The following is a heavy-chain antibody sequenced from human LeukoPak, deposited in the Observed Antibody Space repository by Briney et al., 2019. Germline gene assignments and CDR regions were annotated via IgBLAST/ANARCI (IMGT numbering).Heavy chain of an antibody. Sequence: AGGSLRLSCAASGFTFSGSAMHWVRQASGKGLEWVGRIRSKANSYATAYAASVKGRFTISRDDSKNTACLQMNSLKTEDTAVYYCTSSRITIFGVVIISYMDVWGKGTTVTVSS. CDR2: IRSKANSYAT. V-gene: IGHV3-73*01. CDR1: GFTFSGSA. CDR3: TSSRITIFGVVIISYMDV. D-gene: IGHD3-3*01. J-gene: IGHJ6*03.